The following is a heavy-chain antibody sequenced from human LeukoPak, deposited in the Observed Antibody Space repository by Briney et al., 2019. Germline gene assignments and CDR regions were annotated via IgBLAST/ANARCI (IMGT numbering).Heavy chain of an antibody. V-gene: IGHV4-30-4*01. CDR3: ARGVERIFGVVNWFDP. Sequence: MPSQTLSLTCTVSGGSIGSDDYYWSWIRQPPGKGLEWIGCIYYSGSTYYNPSLKSRVTIPVDTSKNQFSLKLNSVTAADTAVYYCARGVERIFGVVNWFDPWGQGTPVTVSS. J-gene: IGHJ5*02. CDR2: IYYSGST. D-gene: IGHD3-3*01. CDR1: GGSIGSDDYY.